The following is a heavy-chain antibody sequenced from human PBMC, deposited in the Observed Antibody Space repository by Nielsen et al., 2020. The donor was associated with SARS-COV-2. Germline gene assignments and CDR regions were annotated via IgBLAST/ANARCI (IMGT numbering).Heavy chain of an antibody. D-gene: IGHD4-17*01. CDR3: ARDGSTVTTSSFHYYYGMDV. J-gene: IGHJ6*02. V-gene: IGHV3-74*01. CDR2: INSDGSST. Sequence: WIRQPPGKGLVWVSRINSDGSSTSYADSVKGRFTISRDNAKNTLYLQMNSLRAEDTAVYYCARDGSTVTTSSFHYYYGMDVWGQGTTVTVSS.